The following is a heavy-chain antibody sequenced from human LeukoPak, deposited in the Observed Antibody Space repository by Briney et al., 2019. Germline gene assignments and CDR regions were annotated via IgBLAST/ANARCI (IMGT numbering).Heavy chain of an antibody. D-gene: IGHD6-13*01. CDR2: IYYSGST. J-gene: IGHJ4*02. CDR1: GFTFSNY. Sequence: LRLSCAASGFTFSNYWTWIRQPPGKGLEWIGYIYYSGSTNYNPSLKGRVTMSVATSKNQFSMHLSSVTAADTAVYYCARSAFLVTAPGLYYFDYWGQGTLVAVSS. CDR3: ARSAFLVTAPGLYYFDY. V-gene: IGHV4-59*12.